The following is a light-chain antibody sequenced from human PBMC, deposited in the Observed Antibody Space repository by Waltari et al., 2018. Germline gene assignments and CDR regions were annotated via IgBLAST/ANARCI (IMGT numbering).Light chain of an antibody. CDR3: QQYNNWPPGT. CDR1: QTIGRS. CDR2: GAS. Sequence: ETVVTQSPATLSVSPGERVTLSCRTSQTIGRSLAWYQQKPGQAPRLVIYGASLRATGIPARFSGSGSETEFALTISGLQSEDFAVYYCQQYNNWPPGTFGQGTKVEI. V-gene: IGKV3-15*01. J-gene: IGKJ1*01.